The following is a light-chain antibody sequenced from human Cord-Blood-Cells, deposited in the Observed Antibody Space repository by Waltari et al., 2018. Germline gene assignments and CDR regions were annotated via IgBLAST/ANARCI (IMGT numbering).Light chain of an antibody. J-gene: IGLJ1*01. Sequence: QSALTQPRSVSGSPGQSVTISCTGTSSAVGGYNYVFWYQQHPGKAPKLMIYDVSKRPSGVPDRFSGSKSGNTASLTISGLQAEDEADYYCCSYAGSYTHYVFGTGTKVTVL. CDR3: CSYAGSYTHYV. CDR2: DVS. CDR1: SSAVGGYNY. V-gene: IGLV2-11*01.